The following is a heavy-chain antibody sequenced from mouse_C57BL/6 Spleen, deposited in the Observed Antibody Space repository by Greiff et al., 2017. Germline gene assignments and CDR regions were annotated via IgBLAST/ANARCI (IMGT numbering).Heavy chain of an antibody. CDR3: TREGNYFDY. V-gene: IGHV5-9-1*02. J-gene: IGHJ2*01. Sequence: EVKVEESGEGLVKPGGSLKLSCAASGFTFSSYAMSWVRQTPEKRLEWVAYISSGGDYIYYADTVKGRFTISRDNARNTLYLQMSSLKSEDTAMYYCTREGNYFDYWGQGTTRKVSS. CDR2: ISSGGDYI. CDR1: GFTFSSYA.